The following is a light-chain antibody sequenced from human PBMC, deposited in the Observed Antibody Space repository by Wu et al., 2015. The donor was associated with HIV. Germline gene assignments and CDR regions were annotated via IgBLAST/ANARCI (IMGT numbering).Light chain of an antibody. V-gene: IGKV1-5*03. Sequence: DIQMTQSPSTLSASVGDTVTISCRASQSISEWLAWYQQKPGKAPKLLIYKASSLQSGVPSRFSGSGSGTQFTLTISSLQPDDFANYYCQQYHGHPGTFGQGTKLEI. CDR2: KAS. J-gene: IGKJ2*01. CDR3: QQYHGHPGT. CDR1: QSISEW.